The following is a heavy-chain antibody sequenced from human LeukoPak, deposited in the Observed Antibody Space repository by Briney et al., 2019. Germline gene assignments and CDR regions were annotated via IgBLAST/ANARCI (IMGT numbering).Heavy chain of an antibody. J-gene: IGHJ5*02. Sequence: EASVKVSCKASGYTFTSYYMHWVRQAPGQGLEWMGWINPNSGGTNYAQKFQGWVTMTRDTSISTAYMELSRLRSDDTAAYYCARGTVYWFDPWGQGTLVTVSS. CDR1: GYTFTSYY. D-gene: IGHD1-14*01. CDR2: INPNSGGT. V-gene: IGHV1-2*04. CDR3: ARGTVYWFDP.